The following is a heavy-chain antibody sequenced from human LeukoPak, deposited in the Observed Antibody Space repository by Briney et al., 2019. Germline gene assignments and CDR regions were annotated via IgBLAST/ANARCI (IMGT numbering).Heavy chain of an antibody. CDR2: INGDGSNT. J-gene: IGHJ4*02. V-gene: IGHV3-74*03. CDR3: ARDIAVAGTFFDY. CDR1: GFTFSSHW. Sequence: GGSLRLSCAASGFTFSSHWMHWVRQAPGKGLVWVSRINGDGSNTTYADSVKGRFTISRDNAKNSLYLQMNSLRAEDTAVYYCARDIAVAGTFFDYWGQGTLVTVSS. D-gene: IGHD6-19*01.